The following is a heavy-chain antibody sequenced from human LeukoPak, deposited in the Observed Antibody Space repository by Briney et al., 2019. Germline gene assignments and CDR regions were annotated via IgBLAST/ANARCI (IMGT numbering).Heavy chain of an antibody. J-gene: IGHJ4*02. CDR3: ARDRANRGPSGKLGY. Sequence: ASVKVSCKASGYTFTGYYMHWVRQAPGQGLEWMGWINPNSGGTNYAQKLQGRVTMTRDTSISTAYMELSRLRSDDTAVYCCARDRANRGPSGKLGYWGQGTLVTVSS. CDR2: INPNSGGT. CDR1: GYTFTGYY. D-gene: IGHD3-3*01. V-gene: IGHV1-2*02.